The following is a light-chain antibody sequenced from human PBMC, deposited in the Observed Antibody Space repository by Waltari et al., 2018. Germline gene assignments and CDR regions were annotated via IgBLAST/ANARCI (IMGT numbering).Light chain of an antibody. CDR1: QSLLYRSNNKNY. CDR2: WAS. CDR3: QQYSSIPIT. V-gene: IGKV4-1*01. Sequence: DIVMTQSPDSLAVSLGERATINCKSSQSLLYRSNNKNYLAWYQQKPGQPPRLLIYWASTRESGVPDLFSGSESGTDFTLTISSLQAEDVAVYYCQQYSSIPITFGGGTKVEI. J-gene: IGKJ4*01.